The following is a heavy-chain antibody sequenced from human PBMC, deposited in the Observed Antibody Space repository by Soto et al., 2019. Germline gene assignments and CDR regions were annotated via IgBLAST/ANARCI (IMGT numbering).Heavy chain of an antibody. Sequence: LGGSLRLSCAASGFSFIDYAINWVRQVPGRGLEYVAGIGGRGGNAFYADSMKGRFSISRDNSKNTVYLHMHNLRVDDSAMYYCAKARHSGDFAGSYDSWGQGTLVTVSS. CDR2: IGGRGGNA. J-gene: IGHJ5*02. CDR3: AKARHSGDFAGSYDS. D-gene: IGHD2-21*02. CDR1: GFSFIDYA. V-gene: IGHV3-23*01.